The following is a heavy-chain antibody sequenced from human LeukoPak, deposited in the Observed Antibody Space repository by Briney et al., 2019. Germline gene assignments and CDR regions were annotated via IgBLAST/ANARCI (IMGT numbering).Heavy chain of an antibody. CDR2: IYYSGST. CDR3: ARRSPSGYFDY. Sequence: SETLSLTYTVSGGSISSYYWSWIRQPPGKGLEWIGYIYYSGSTNYNPSLKSRVTISVDTSKNQFSLKLSSVTAADTAVYYCARRSPSGYFDYWGQGTLVTVSS. V-gene: IGHV4-59*01. J-gene: IGHJ4*02. CDR1: GGSISSYY.